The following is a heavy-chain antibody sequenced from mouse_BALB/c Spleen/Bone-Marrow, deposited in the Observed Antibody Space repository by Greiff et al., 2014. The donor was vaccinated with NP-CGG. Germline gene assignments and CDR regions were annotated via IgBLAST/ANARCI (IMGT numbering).Heavy chain of an antibody. CDR1: GFNIKDTY. V-gene: IGHV14-3*02. Sequence: LLESGAELVKPGASVKLSCTASGFNIKDTYMHWVKQRPEQGLEWIGRIDPANGNTKYDPKFQGKATITADTSSNTAYLQLSSLTSEDTAVYYCARGGSSYGWYFDVWGAGTTVTVSS. CDR3: ARGGSSYGWYFDV. CDR2: IDPANGNT. D-gene: IGHD1-1*01. J-gene: IGHJ1*01.